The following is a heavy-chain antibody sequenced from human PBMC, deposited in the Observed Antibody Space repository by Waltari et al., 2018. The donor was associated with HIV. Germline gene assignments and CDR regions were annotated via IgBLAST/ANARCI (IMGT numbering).Heavy chain of an antibody. D-gene: IGHD3-22*01. V-gene: IGHV3-23*01. CDR3: AKDYDSSGFYYFDY. CDR1: GFPFSNVG. J-gene: IGHJ4*02. Sequence: EVHLLESGGGLVQPGGSLRLSCAASGFPFSNVGKNWVRQAPGKGLEWVSAISGSGGGRYYADSVKGRLTISRDNSKKTLYLQMNSLRAEDTAVYYCAKDYDSSGFYYFDYWGQGTLVTVSS. CDR2: ISGSGGGR.